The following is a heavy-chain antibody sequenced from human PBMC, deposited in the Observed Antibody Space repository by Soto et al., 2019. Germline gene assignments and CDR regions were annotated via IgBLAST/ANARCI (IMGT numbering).Heavy chain of an antibody. J-gene: IGHJ6*02. CDR1: GFNFSSYD. D-gene: IGHD6-13*01. CDR3: ARGGRGSSWYPGEEDYYYYGVDV. V-gene: IGHV3-13*01. CDR2: IGTAGDT. Sequence: EVQLVESGGGLVQPGGSLRLSCAASGFNFSSYDMHWVRQVTGKGLEWVSIIGTAGDTYSPGSVKGRFTISRENAKNSLYLKMNNLRAEATAVYYCARGGRGSSWYPGEEDYYYYGVDVWGQGTTVTVSS.